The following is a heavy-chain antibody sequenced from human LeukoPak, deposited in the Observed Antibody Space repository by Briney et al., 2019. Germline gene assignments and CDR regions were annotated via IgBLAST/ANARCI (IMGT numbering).Heavy chain of an antibody. J-gene: IGHJ4*02. V-gene: IGHV4-34*01. D-gene: IGHD1-26*01. CDR1: GGSSSGYY. Sequence: SETLSLTCAVYGGSSSGYYWSWIRQPPGKGLEWIGEINRGGSTNQNPSLKSRVTLSLDTSKNQFSLKLNSVTAADTAVYYCARGVSSGSYYRYWGQGTLVTVSS. CDR3: ARGVSSGSYYRY. CDR2: INRGGST.